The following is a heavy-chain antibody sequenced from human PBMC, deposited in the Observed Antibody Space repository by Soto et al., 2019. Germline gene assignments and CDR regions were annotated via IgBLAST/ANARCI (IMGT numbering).Heavy chain of an antibody. CDR1: GGSISSYY. D-gene: IGHD4-17*01. J-gene: IGHJ4*02. CDR2: IYYSGST. CDR3: ARVYGDYLDY. V-gene: IGHV4-59*01. Sequence: SETLSLTCTVSGGSISSYYWSWIRQPPGKGLEWIGYIYYSGSTNYNPSLKSRVTISVDTSKNQFSLRLSSVTAADTAVYYCARVYGDYLDYWGQGTLVTVSS.